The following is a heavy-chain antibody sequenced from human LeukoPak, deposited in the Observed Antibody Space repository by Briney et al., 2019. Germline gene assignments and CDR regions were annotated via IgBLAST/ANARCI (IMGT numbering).Heavy chain of an antibody. J-gene: IGHJ6*04. D-gene: IGHD3-16*02. CDR1: ADCASGNCVG. Sequence: QTLSLTCAISADCASGNCVGWHWLRQSPSRRLEWLGRTYYRSKWYNDYAVSVKSRITIIPDTSKNQFSLQLNSVTPEDTAVYCCARSYHYAMDVWGEGTTVTVYS. CDR3: ARSYHYAMDV. V-gene: IGHV6-1*01. CDR2: TYYRSKWYN.